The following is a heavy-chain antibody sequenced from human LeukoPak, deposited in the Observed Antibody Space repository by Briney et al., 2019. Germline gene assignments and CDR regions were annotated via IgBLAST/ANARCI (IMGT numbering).Heavy chain of an antibody. CDR3: ARDGYLRLYSSSYTYYGMDV. Sequence: GGSLRLSCAASGFTFSSYSMSWVRQAPGKGLEWVSSISSSSSYIYYADSVKGRFTISRDNAKNSLYLQMNSLRAEDTAVYYCARDGYLRLYSSSYTYYGMDVWGQGTTVTVSS. J-gene: IGHJ6*02. D-gene: IGHD6-13*01. V-gene: IGHV3-21*01. CDR2: ISSSSSYI. CDR1: GFTFSSYS.